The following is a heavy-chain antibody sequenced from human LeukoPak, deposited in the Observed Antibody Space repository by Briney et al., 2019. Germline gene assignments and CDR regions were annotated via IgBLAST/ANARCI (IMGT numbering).Heavy chain of an antibody. CDR1: GYMFSNYW. V-gene: IGHV5-51*01. CDR2: IYPGDSDT. D-gene: IGHD6-6*01. CDR3: ARQTSSSSRVDS. Sequence: PGESLKISCKGSGYMFSNYWIGWVRQMPGKSLEWMGTIYPGDSDTTYSPSLQGQVTISADKSISTAYLQWNSLKASDTAMYFCARQTSSSSRVDSWGQGTLVTVSS. J-gene: IGHJ4*02.